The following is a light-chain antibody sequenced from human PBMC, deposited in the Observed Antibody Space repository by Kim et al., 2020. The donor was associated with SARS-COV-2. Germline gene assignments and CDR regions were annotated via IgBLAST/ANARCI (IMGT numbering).Light chain of an antibody. CDR1: SLGEKF. Sequence: VSVSPGQTASIPCSGYSLGEKFASWYQQMPGQSPILVIYQDTQRAPGIPERFSGSNSGDTATLTIAGTQAMDEAHYYCQTWGTSVVFGGGTQLTVL. V-gene: IGLV3-1*01. CDR3: QTWGTSVV. CDR2: QDT. J-gene: IGLJ2*01.